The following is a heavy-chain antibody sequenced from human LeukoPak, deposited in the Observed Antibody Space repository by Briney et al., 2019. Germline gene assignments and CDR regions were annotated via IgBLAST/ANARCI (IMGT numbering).Heavy chain of an antibody. CDR3: AREGRSSSRYGPVDY. V-gene: IGHV3-30-3*01. CDR2: ISNDGSNK. Sequence: PGGSLRLSCAASGFTVSSYAMHWVRQAPGKGLEWVAVISNDGSNKYYADSVKGRFTISRDNDKNSLYLQMNSLRVEDTAVYYCAREGRSSSRYGPVDYWGQGTLVTVSS. J-gene: IGHJ4*02. D-gene: IGHD6-13*01. CDR1: GFTVSSYA.